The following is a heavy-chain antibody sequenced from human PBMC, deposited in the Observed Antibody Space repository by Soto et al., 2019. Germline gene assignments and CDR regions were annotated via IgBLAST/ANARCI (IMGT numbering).Heavy chain of an antibody. CDR1: GFTFSSYE. CDR2: ISSSGSTI. Sequence: GGSLRLSCAASGFTFSSYEMNWVRQAPGKGLEWVSYISSSGSTIYYADSVKGRFTISRDNAKNSLYLQMNSLRAEDPAVYSFAGGWGQQLVLFAFDIWGQGTMVTVSS. CDR3: AGGWGQQLVLFAFDI. J-gene: IGHJ3*02. D-gene: IGHD6-13*01. V-gene: IGHV3-48*03.